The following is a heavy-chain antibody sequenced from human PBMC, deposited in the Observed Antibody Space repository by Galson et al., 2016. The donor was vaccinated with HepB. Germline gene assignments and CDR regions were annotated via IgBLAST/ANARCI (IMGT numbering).Heavy chain of an antibody. CDR3: ARRVSGRAARVAFDY. J-gene: IGHJ4*02. CDR2: IYYSGST. CDR1: GGSISSSSYY. D-gene: IGHD3-10*01. V-gene: IGHV4-39*01. Sequence: SETLSLTCTVSGGSISSSSYYWGWIRQPPGKGLEWIGSIYYSGSTYYNPSLKSRVTISVDTSKNQFSLNLSSVTAADTAVYYCARRVSGRAARVAFDYWGQGTLVTVSS.